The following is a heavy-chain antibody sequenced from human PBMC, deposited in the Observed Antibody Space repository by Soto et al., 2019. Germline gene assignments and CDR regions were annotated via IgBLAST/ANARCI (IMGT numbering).Heavy chain of an antibody. CDR1: GFTFSGSA. D-gene: IGHD1-26*01. CDR2: IRSKANSYAT. J-gene: IGHJ6*02. CDR3: TRQSSGSYYYYYGMDV. V-gene: IGHV3-73*01. Sequence: GGSLRLSCAASGFTFSGSAMHWVRQASGKGLEWVGRIRSKANSYATVYAASVKGRFTISRDDSKNTAYLQMNSLKTEDTAVYYCTRQSSGSYYYYYGMDVWGQGTTVTVSS.